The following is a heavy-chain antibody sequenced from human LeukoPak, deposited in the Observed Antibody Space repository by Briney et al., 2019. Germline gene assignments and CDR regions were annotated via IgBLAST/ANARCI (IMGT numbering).Heavy chain of an antibody. CDR3: ARELVGATAGFDY. V-gene: IGHV1-8*02. CDR2: MNPNSGNT. Sequence: ASVKVSCKASGYTFTSYGISWVRQAPGQGLEWMGWMNPNSGNTGYAQKFQGRVTMTRNTSISTAYMELSSLRSEDTAVYYCARELVGATAGFDYWGQGTLVTVSS. D-gene: IGHD1-26*01. J-gene: IGHJ4*02. CDR1: GYTFTSYG.